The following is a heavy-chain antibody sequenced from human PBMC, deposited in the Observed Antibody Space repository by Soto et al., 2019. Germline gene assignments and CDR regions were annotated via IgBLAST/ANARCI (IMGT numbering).Heavy chain of an antibody. Sequence: QLHLVQSGAVVKKPGASVTVSCSASGYPVTAYYMHWVRQAPGRGLEWMGGINPATGAAKYTQTFLGGVAMTREPCTVKVLMELCGLTSGDTAVFYCARGGGVVVAGSAAFDMWGQGTLVTVSS. CDR3: ARGGGVVVAGSAAFDM. V-gene: IGHV1-2*02. CDR2: INPATGAA. CDR1: GYPVTAYY. D-gene: IGHD2-15*01. J-gene: IGHJ3*02.